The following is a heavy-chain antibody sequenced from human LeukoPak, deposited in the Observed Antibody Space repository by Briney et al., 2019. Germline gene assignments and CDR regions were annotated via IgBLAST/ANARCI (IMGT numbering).Heavy chain of an antibody. J-gene: IGHJ4*02. Sequence: GGSLRLSCAASGFTFSPYSMNWVRQAPGKGLEWVSSASSRSSYINYADSVKGRFTISRDDAKNLLYLQMNSLRAEDTAVYYCARGGGYCGGDCYGIDYWGQGTLVTVSS. CDR3: ARGGGYCGGDCYGIDY. CDR2: ASSRSSYI. V-gene: IGHV3-21*01. D-gene: IGHD2-21*01. CDR1: GFTFSPYS.